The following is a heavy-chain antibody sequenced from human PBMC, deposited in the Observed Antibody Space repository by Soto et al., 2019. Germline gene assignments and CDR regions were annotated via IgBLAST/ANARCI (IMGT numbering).Heavy chain of an antibody. Sequence: SLTCAISGDSVSSNSAAWNWIRQSPSRGLEWLGRTYYRSKWYNDYAVSVKSRITINPDTSKNQFSLQLNSVTPEDTAVYYCARAGVYYGYYYYYYGMDVWGQGTTVTVSS. CDR1: GDSVSSNSAA. CDR2: TYYRSKWYN. V-gene: IGHV6-1*01. CDR3: ARAGVYYGYYYYYYGMDV. D-gene: IGHD3-10*01. J-gene: IGHJ6*02.